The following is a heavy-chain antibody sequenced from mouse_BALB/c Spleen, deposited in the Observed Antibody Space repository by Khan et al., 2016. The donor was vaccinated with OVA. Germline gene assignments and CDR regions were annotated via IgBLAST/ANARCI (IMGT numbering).Heavy chain of an antibody. CDR1: GYTFTTYD. CDR3: AMDSSMDY. Sequence: QVQLKESGAELVKPGASVKLSCKASGYTFTTYDINWVRQRPEQGLEWIEWIFPGDGTTKYNEKFKGKATLTTDKSSNTAYMHLSRLTSEDSAVYFCAMDSSMDYWGQGTSVTVSS. J-gene: IGHJ4*01. V-gene: IGHV1S56*01. CDR2: IFPGDGTT.